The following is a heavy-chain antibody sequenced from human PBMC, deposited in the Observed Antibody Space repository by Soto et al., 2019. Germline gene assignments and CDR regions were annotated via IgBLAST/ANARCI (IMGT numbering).Heavy chain of an antibody. V-gene: IGHV1-3*01. CDR1: GYTFTSYA. Sequence: ASLKVSCKASGYTFTSYAMHWVRQAPGQRLEWMGWINAGNGNTKYSQKFQGRVTITRDTSASIAYMELSSLRSEDTAVYYCARGSGYYYWDDYWGQGTLVTVSS. CDR3: ARGSGYYYWDDY. J-gene: IGHJ4*02. D-gene: IGHD3-22*01. CDR2: INAGNGNT.